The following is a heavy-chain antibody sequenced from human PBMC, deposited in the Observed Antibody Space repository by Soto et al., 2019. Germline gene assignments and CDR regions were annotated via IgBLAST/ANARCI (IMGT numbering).Heavy chain of an antibody. D-gene: IGHD2-15*01. CDR3: ARGRLISLYYFDY. Sequence: GGSLSLSCAASGFPFSNYYMHWVRQVTGKGLEWVSTIGTAGDTYYPGSVKGRFTISRENAKNSLYLQMNSLRAEDTAVYYCARGRLISLYYFDYWGQGTLVTVSS. CDR1: GFPFSNYY. J-gene: IGHJ4*02. V-gene: IGHV3-13*01. CDR2: IGTAGDT.